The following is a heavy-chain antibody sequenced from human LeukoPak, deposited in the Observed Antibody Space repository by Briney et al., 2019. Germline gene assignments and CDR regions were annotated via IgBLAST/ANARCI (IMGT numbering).Heavy chain of an antibody. V-gene: IGHV4-4*07. CDR3: ARAVGYSPNSRLQH. CDR1: GGSISSYY. Sequence: SETLSLTCTVSGGSISSYYWSWIRQPAGKGLKWIGRIYTSGSTNYNPSLKSRVTMSVDTSKNQFSLKLISVTAADTAVYYCARAVGYSPNSRLQHWGQGTLVTVSS. D-gene: IGHD5-12*01. CDR2: IYTSGST. J-gene: IGHJ1*01.